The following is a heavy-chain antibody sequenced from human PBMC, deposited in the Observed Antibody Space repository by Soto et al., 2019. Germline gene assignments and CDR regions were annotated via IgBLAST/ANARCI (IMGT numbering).Heavy chain of an antibody. D-gene: IGHD3-22*01. CDR3: ARGGSGYTWFNEF. CDR1: GGLFSSYP. V-gene: IGHV1-69*01. J-gene: IGHJ4*02. CDR2: IIPVLQTA. Sequence: QEQLVQSGAEVKKPGSSVKVSCKASGGLFSSYPISWVRQVPGQGLEWMGGIIPVLQTAYSTQRFQGRVTMTADESTNTAYMELSSLRSEDTAIYYCARGGSGYTWFNEFWGPGTLVTVSS.